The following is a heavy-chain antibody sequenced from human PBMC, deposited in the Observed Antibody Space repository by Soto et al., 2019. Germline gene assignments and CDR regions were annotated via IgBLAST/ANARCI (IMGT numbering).Heavy chain of an antibody. D-gene: IGHD4-17*01. V-gene: IGHV3-48*02. Sequence: EVQLVESGGGLVQPGGSLRLSCAASGFTFSSYSMNWVRQAPGKGLEWVSFISSTGSTIFYADSVKGRFTISRDNAKNSLYLQMISLRDEDTAVYYCAREVRLPLTWFDPWGQGTLVTVSS. CDR1: GFTFSSYS. J-gene: IGHJ5*02. CDR3: AREVRLPLTWFDP. CDR2: ISSTGSTI.